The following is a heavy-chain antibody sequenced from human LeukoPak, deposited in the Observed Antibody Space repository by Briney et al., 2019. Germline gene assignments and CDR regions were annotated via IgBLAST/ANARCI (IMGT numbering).Heavy chain of an antibody. Sequence: GGSLRLSCAASGFTFSSYWMSWVRRAPGKGLEWVANIKQDGSEKYYVDSVKGRFTISRDNAKNSLYLQMNSLRAEDTAVYYCARVGILAAAGTGWFDPWGQGTLVTVSS. V-gene: IGHV3-7*01. CDR1: GFTFSSYW. D-gene: IGHD6-13*01. CDR3: ARVGILAAAGTGWFDP. J-gene: IGHJ5*02. CDR2: IKQDGSEK.